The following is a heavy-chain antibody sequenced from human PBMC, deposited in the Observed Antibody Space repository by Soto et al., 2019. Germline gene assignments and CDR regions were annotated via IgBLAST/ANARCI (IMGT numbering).Heavy chain of an antibody. V-gene: IGHV3-7*04. CDR1: GFTFSRYW. Sequence: GGSLRLSCAASGFTFSRYWMTWVRQAPGKGLEWVGNIKQDGSEKFYADSVKGRFTISRDNAENSLFLQMNSLRAEDTAVYFCARGYGSSPLLGEYFDTCGQGILVTVSP. D-gene: IGHD6-13*01. CDR3: ARGYGSSPLLGEYFDT. J-gene: IGHJ4*02. CDR2: IKQDGSEK.